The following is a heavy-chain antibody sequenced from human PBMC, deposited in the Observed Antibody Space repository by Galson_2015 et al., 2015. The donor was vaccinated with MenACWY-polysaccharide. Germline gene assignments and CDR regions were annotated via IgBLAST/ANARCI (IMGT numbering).Heavy chain of an antibody. D-gene: IGHD2-2*01. CDR1: GYTFIGHY. J-gene: IGHJ6*02. CDR2: IDPNRSDT. Sequence: SVKVSCKASGYTFIGHYIHWVRQAPGQGLEWMGWIDPNRSDTNYAQTFQGRVTLTRDTSINTAYMELSSLRSDDTAVYYCARGDIVVVPAAIARPYYYYYGMDVWGQGTTVTVSS. V-gene: IGHV1-2*02. CDR3: ARGDIVVVPAAIARPYYYYYGMDV.